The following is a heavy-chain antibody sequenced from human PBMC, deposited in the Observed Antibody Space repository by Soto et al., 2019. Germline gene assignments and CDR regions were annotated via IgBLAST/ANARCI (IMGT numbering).Heavy chain of an antibody. CDR2: RSPYTGNT. D-gene: IGHD1-20*01. CDR3: ARGRITDLGTIDY. J-gene: IGHJ4*02. CDR1: GYTFINYD. Sequence: ASVKVSCKASGYTFINYDISGLRQAPGQGLEWMGWRSPYTGNTNYAHTFQGRVTMTADTSASSGYMELRSMRSDDTAVYFCARGRITDLGTIDYWGQGTLVTVSS. V-gene: IGHV1-18*01.